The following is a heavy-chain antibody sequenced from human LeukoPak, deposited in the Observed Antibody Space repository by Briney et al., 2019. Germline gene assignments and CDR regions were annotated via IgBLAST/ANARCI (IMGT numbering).Heavy chain of an antibody. CDR3: AKAMGATLFDY. D-gene: IGHD1-26*01. V-gene: IGHV3-38-3*01. CDR1: GFTVSSNE. J-gene: IGHJ4*02. Sequence: GGSLRLSCAASGFTVSSNEMSWVRQAPGKGLEWVSSISGGSTYYADSRKGRFTISRDNSKNTQYLQMNSLRAGDTAVYYCAKAMGATLFDYWGQGTLVTVSS. CDR2: ISGGST.